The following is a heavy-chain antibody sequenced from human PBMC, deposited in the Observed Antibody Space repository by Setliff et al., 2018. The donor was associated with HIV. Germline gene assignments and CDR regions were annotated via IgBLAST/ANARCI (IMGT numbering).Heavy chain of an antibody. V-gene: IGHV4-39*07. CDR1: GGSITSSTYY. D-gene: IGHD3-22*01. J-gene: IGHJ4*02. CDR2: IFYSGST. CDR3: SRDHKYYYDSSGLDY. Sequence: SETLSLTCTVSGGSITSSTYYWDWIRQPPGKGLEWIGSIFYSGSTYYNPSVKSRVTISIDTSKNQFSLRMSSVTAADTAVYYCSRDHKYYYDSSGLDYWGQGTLVTVSS.